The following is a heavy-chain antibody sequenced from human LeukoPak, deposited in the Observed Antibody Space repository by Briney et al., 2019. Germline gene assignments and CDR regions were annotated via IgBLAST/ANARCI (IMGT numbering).Heavy chain of an antibody. D-gene: IGHD3-9*01. CDR3: AKEGDILTGYYGCFDY. J-gene: IGHJ4*02. Sequence: GGSLRLSCAASGFTFSSYAMSWVRQAPGKGLEWVSAISGSGGSTYYADSVKGRFTISRDNSKNTLYLQMNSLRAEDTAVYYCAKEGDILTGYYGCFDYWGQGTLVTVSS. CDR1: GFTFSSYA. CDR2: ISGSGGST. V-gene: IGHV3-23*01.